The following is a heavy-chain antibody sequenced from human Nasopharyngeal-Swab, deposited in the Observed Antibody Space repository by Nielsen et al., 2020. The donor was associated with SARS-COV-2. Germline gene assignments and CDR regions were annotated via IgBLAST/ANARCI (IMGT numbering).Heavy chain of an antibody. D-gene: IGHD3-10*01. Sequence: GSLRLSCTVSGGSVSSGSYYWSWIRQPPGKGLEWIGYIYYSGSTNYNPSLKSRVTISVDTSKNQFSLKLSSVTAADTAVYYCAGDHYGSGSPSMDVWGQGTTVTVSS. J-gene: IGHJ6*02. V-gene: IGHV4-61*01. CDR3: AGDHYGSGSPSMDV. CDR2: IYYSGST. CDR1: GGSVSSGSYY.